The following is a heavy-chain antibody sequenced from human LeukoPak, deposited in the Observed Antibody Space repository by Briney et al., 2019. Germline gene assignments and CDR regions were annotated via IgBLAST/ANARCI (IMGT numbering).Heavy chain of an antibody. J-gene: IGHJ4*02. V-gene: IGHV4-59*08. CDR1: GGSISIYY. CDR3: ARQLWFGELALDY. Sequence: PSETLSLTCTVSGGSISIYYCSCVRQPPGKLREWIGYIYYSGSTNYNPSLKSRVTISVDTSKNQFSLKLSSVTAADTAVYYCARQLWFGELALDYWGQGTLVTVSS. D-gene: IGHD3-10*01. CDR2: IYYSGST.